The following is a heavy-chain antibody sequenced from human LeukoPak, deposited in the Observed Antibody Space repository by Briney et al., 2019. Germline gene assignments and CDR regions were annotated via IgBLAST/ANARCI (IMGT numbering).Heavy chain of an antibody. CDR2: INPNSGGT. D-gene: IGHD3-3*01. Sequence: ASVKVSCKASGYTFTGYYMHWVRQAPGQGLEWMGWINPNSGGTNYAQKFQGRVTMTRDTSISTAYMELSRLRSDDTAVYYCARDTIYDFWSGYHDYWGQGTLVAVSS. CDR3: ARDTIYDFWSGYHDY. CDR1: GYTFTGYY. V-gene: IGHV1-2*02. J-gene: IGHJ4*02.